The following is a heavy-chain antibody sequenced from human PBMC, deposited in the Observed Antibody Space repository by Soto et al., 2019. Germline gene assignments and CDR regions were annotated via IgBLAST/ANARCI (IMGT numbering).Heavy chain of an antibody. D-gene: IGHD6-13*01. CDR2: IYPGDSDT. Sequence: LGESLKISCKGSGYSFTSYWIGWVRQMPGKGLEWMGIIYPGDSDTRYSPSFQGQVTISADKSISTAYLQWSSLKASDTAMYYCERRAAAVFDYYYMDVWGKGTTVTVSS. V-gene: IGHV5-51*01. CDR3: ERRAAAVFDYYYMDV. CDR1: GYSFTSYW. J-gene: IGHJ6*03.